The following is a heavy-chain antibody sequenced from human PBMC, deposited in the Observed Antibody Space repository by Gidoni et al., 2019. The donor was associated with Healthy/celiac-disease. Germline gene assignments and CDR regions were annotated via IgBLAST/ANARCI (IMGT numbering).Heavy chain of an antibody. CDR2: ISWNSGSI. CDR1: GFTFDDYA. CDR3: AKFAYGGNSEGVDY. Sequence: EVQLVESGGGLVQPGRSLRLSCAASGFTFDDYAMHWVRQAPGKGLEWVSGISWNSGSIGYADSVKGRFTISRDNAKNSLYLQMNSLRAEDTALYYCAKFAYGGNSEGVDYWGQGTLVTVSS. J-gene: IGHJ4*02. V-gene: IGHV3-9*01. D-gene: IGHD4-17*01.